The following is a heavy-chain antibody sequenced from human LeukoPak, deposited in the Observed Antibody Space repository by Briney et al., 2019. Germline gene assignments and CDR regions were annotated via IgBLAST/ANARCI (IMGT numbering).Heavy chain of an antibody. Sequence: GGSLRLSCAASGFTFSSYSMDWVRQAPGKGLEWVASIKQDGSEKYYVDSVKGRFTISKDNAKNSLYLRMNRLTAEDTAVYYCARRGLGSGWSFLLSYCYMDVWGKGTTVTISS. J-gene: IGHJ6*03. CDR3: ARRGLGSGWSFLLSYCYMDV. CDR1: GFTFSSYS. D-gene: IGHD6-19*01. V-gene: IGHV3-7*01. CDR2: IKQDGSEK.